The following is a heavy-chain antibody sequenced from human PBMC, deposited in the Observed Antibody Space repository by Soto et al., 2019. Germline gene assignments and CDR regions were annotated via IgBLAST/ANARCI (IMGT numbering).Heavy chain of an antibody. D-gene: IGHD2-15*01. V-gene: IGHV1-3*01. Sequence: GASVKVSCKSSGYTFTSYYIHWVRQAPGQRLEWMGRINASNGSTSYSQTFQGRVTITRDTSASTAYMELSSLRSEDTAVYYCARDLGGWPDYWGQGTLVTVSS. CDR3: ARDLGGWPDY. CDR1: GYTFTSYY. J-gene: IGHJ4*02. CDR2: INASNGST.